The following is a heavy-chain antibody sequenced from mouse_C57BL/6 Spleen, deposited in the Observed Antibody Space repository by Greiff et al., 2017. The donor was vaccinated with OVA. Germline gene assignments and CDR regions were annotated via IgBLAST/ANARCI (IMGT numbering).Heavy chain of an antibody. CDR3: ARAHYYGSSYWYFDV. J-gene: IGHJ1*03. Sequence: QVHVKQSGAELVKPGASVKISCKASGYAFSSYWMNWVKQRPGQGLEWIGQIHPGDGDTNYNGKFKGKATLTADKSSSTAYMQLSSLTSEDSAVYFCARAHYYGSSYWYFDVWGTGTTVTVSS. CDR2: IHPGDGDT. V-gene: IGHV1-80*01. CDR1: GYAFSSYW. D-gene: IGHD1-1*01.